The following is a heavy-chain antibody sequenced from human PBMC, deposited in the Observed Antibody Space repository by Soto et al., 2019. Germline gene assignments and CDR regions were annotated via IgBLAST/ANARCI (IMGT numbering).Heavy chain of an antibody. Sequence: EVQLVESGGGLVQPGGSLRLSCAASGFTVSSHYMSWVRQAPGKGLEWVSVIYSGGSTYYTDSLKGRFTISRDNSKNPLFLQMNSLRAEDTAVYYCARDYYGGNSRYFDLWGRGTLVTVSS. D-gene: IGHD2-21*02. J-gene: IGHJ2*01. V-gene: IGHV3-66*01. CDR3: ARDYYGGNSRYFDL. CDR2: IYSGGST. CDR1: GFTVSSHY.